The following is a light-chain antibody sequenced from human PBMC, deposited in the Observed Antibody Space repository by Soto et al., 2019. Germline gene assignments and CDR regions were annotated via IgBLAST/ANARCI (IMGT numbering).Light chain of an antibody. CDR2: EVS. Sequence: QSVLTQPASVSGSPGQSITMSCTGSSSDFGDDKYVSWYRQQPGKGPNLLIYEVSNRPSGVSNRFSGSKSGNTASLTISGLQVEDEADYFCGSFTTSRIWVFGGGTKVTVL. CDR1: SSDFGDDKY. J-gene: IGLJ3*02. CDR3: GSFTTSRIWV. V-gene: IGLV2-14*01.